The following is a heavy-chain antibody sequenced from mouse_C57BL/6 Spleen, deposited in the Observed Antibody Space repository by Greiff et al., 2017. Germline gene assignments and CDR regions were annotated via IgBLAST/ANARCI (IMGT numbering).Heavy chain of an antibody. CDR2: IDPSDSYT. V-gene: IGHV1-69*01. Sequence: VQLQQPGAELVMPGASVKLSCKASGYTFTSYWMHWVKQRPGQGLEWIGEIDPSDSYTNYNQKFKGKFTLTVDKSSRTAYLQLSSLTSEDSSVYYCARGGATVVAPVADWGQGTLVTVSA. J-gene: IGHJ3*01. CDR3: ARGGATVVAPVAD. CDR1: GYTFTSYW. D-gene: IGHD1-1*01.